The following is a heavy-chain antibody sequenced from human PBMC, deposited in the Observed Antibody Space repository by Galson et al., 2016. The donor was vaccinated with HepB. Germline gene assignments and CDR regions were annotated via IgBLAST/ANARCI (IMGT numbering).Heavy chain of an antibody. CDR1: GFSFSSYD. CDR3: ARVRTFPEVPPVTSFDY. J-gene: IGHJ4*02. V-gene: IGHV3-30*04. D-gene: IGHD2-2*01. CDR2: ISYDGSNK. Sequence: SLRPSCAASGFSFSSYDMHWVRQAPGKGLEWVAVISYDGSNKYYADSVKGRFTISRDNSKSTLHLQMNNLSSEDTAVYYCARVRTFPEVPPVTSFDYWGQGTLVTVSS.